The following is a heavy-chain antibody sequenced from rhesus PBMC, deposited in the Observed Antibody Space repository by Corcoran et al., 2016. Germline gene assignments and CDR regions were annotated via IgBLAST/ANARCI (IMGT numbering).Heavy chain of an antibody. CDR1: GDSITSNW. D-gene: IGHD1-1*01. J-gene: IGHJ6*01. Sequence: QLQLQESGPGLVKPSETLSLTCVVSGDSITSNWWNWIRQHPGKGLEWLGRISGTTGSATYNPSLKSRVTISTDTSKNQFSLKLNSVTAADTAVYYCARDWRYSLYGLDSWGQGVVVTVSS. V-gene: IGHV4-173*01. CDR2: ISGTTGSA. CDR3: ARDWRYSLYGLDS.